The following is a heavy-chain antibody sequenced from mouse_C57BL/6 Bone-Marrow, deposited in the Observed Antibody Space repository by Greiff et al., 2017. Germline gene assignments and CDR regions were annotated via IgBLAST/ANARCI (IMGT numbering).Heavy chain of an antibody. CDR2: IWRGGST. CDR1: GFSLTSYG. V-gene: IGHV2-5*01. D-gene: IGHD1-1*01. CDR3: AKKGHYYGSSYGYFDV. J-gene: IGHJ1*03. Sequence: VQLVESGPGLVQPSQSLSITCTVSGFSLTSYGVHWVRQSPGKGLEWLGVIWRGGSTDYNAAFMSRLSITKDNSKSQVFFKMNSLQADDTAIYYCAKKGHYYGSSYGYFDVWGTGTTVTVSS.